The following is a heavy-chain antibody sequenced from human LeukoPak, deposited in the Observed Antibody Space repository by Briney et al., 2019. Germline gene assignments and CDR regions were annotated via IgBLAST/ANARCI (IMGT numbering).Heavy chain of an antibody. CDR1: GGSISSYY. CDR3: ARGPLYSSGWYYFDY. J-gene: IGHJ4*02. D-gene: IGHD6-19*01. V-gene: IGHV4-4*07. Sequence: SETLSLTCTVSGGSISSYYWSWIRQPAGKGLEWIGRIYTSGSTNYNPSLKSRVTISVDKSKNQFSLKLSSVTAADTAVYYCARGPLYSSGWYYFDYWGQGTLVTVPS. CDR2: IYTSGST.